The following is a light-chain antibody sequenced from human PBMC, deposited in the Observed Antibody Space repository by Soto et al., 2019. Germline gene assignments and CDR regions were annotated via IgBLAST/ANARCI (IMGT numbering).Light chain of an antibody. Sequence: GDRVTITCRASQSISSYLNWYQQKPGKAPKFLIYEASSLQSGVPSRFSGSGSGTEFTLTISSLQPEDFATYHCQQSFTTPYTFGQGTKLEIK. CDR1: QSISSY. J-gene: IGKJ2*01. CDR3: QQSFTTPYT. CDR2: EAS. V-gene: IGKV1-39*01.